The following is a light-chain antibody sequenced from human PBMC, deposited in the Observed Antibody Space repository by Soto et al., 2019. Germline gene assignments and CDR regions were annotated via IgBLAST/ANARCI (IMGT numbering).Light chain of an antibody. CDR1: SSDVGAYDS. CDR3: SSYTNTNTLV. J-gene: IGLJ1*01. V-gene: IGLV2-14*01. Sequence: QSVLTQPASVSGSPGQSITISCTGTSSDVGAYDSASWYQHHPGKAPKLMIYEVTDRPSGVSNRFSGSKSGNTASLTISGLQADDEADYYCSSYTNTNTLVFGTGTKVTVL. CDR2: EVT.